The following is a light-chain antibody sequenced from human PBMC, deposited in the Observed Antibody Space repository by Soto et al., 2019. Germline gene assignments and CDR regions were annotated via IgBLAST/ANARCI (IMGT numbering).Light chain of an antibody. CDR3: LKYNKDAPGM. V-gene: IGKV1-33*01. J-gene: IGKJ1*01. CDR1: QAIGNF. CDR2: DAS. Sequence: DIQVTQSPSSLSVSVGDRVTITCQTSQAIGNFLNWYQQKPGKAPDLLIYDASNLETGVPSRFSGSGSGTHFTFTISSLQPEDVATYYCLKYNKDAPGMFGQGTKVDIK.